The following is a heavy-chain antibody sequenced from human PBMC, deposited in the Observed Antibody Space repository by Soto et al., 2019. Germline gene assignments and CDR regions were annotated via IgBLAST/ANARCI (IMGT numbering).Heavy chain of an antibody. CDR3: ARWSYLDY. V-gene: IGHV3-23*01. CDR2: ISDSGNST. D-gene: IGHD3-3*01. CDR1: GFTFSSYA. J-gene: IGHJ4*02. Sequence: GGSLRLSCAASGFTFSSYAMSWVRQAPGKGLEWVSTISDSGNSTYSADSVKGRFTISRDTSQSTLYLQMNSLRADDTAMYYCARWSYLDYWGQGTRVTVSS.